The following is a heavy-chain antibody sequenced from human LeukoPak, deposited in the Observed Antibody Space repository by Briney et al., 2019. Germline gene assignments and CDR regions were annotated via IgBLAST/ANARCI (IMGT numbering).Heavy chain of an antibody. CDR1: GGSISSGGYY. D-gene: IGHD3-3*01. CDR2: IYHSGST. V-gene: IGHV4-30-2*02. Sequence: SQTLSLTCTVSGGSISSGGYYWSWIRQPPGKGLEWIGYIYHSGSTYYNPSLKSRVTISVDRSKNQFSLKLSSVTAADTAVYYCARYYDFWSGSSPGWYFDLWGRGILVTVSS. CDR3: ARYYDFWSGSSPGWYFDL. J-gene: IGHJ2*01.